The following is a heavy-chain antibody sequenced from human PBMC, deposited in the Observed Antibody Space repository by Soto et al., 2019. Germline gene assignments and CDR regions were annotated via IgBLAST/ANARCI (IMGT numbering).Heavy chain of an antibody. CDR1: GFTFSDHY. J-gene: IGHJ4*02. CDR2: ISGSSHDT. Sequence: QVQLVESGGGLVKPGGSLRLSCAASGFTFSDHYMNWIRQSPGKGLEWVSYISGSSHDTNYADSVKGRFTISRDNAKNSLYLEMNSLRDEDTAIYYCARVARLADYWGQGTLDTVSS. V-gene: IGHV3-11*05. D-gene: IGHD5-12*01. CDR3: ARVARLADY.